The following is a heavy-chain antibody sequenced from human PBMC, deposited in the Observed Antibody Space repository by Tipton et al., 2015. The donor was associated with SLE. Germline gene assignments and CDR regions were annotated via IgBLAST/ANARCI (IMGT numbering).Heavy chain of an antibody. CDR3: AKQCVDDLWSGYYDY. CDR1: GFTFDDYT. D-gene: IGHD3-3*01. V-gene: IGHV3-43*01. Sequence: SLRLSCAASGFTFDDYTIHWVRQAPGKGLEWVSLISWDGGSTYYADSVKGRFTISRDNSKNSLYLQMNSLRTEDTALYYCAKQCVDDLWSGYYDYWGQGTLVTVSS. CDR2: ISWDGGST. J-gene: IGHJ4*02.